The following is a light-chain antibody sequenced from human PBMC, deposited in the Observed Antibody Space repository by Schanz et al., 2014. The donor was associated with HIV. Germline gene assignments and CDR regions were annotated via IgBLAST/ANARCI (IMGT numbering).Light chain of an antibody. V-gene: IGLV1-44*01. J-gene: IGLJ3*02. CDR3: ATWDDSLNGWV. CDR2: YDN. Sequence: QPVLTQPPSASGTPGQRVTMSCSASSSNIATNAVNWYQHLPGSAPKLLIYYDNQRPSGVPDRFSGSKSGTSASLAISGLQSEDEADYYCATWDDSLNGWVFGGGTKLTVL. CDR1: SSNIATNA.